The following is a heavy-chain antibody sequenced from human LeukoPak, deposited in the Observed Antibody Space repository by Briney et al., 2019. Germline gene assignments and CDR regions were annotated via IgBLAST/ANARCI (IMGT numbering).Heavy chain of an antibody. CDR1: GGPISIGGYY. Sequence: PSQTLSLTCTVSGGPISIGGYYWSWIRQPPGKGLEWIGYIYHSGSTYYNPSLKSRVTISVDRSKNQFSLNLSSVTAADTAVYYCARSYSYGHDAFDIWGQGTMVTVSS. J-gene: IGHJ3*02. CDR3: ARSYSYGHDAFDI. CDR2: IYHSGST. V-gene: IGHV4-30-2*01. D-gene: IGHD5-18*01.